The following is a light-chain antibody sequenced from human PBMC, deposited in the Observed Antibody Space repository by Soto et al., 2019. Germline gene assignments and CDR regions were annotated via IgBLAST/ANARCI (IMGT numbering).Light chain of an antibody. J-gene: IGKJ5*01. V-gene: IGKV3-20*01. CDR3: QQYGSSPPIT. CDR1: QSVSYTY. CDR2: GAS. Sequence: EIVLTQSPGTLSLSPGERATLSCRASQSVSYTYLAWYQQKPGQAPRLLIYGASSMATGIPDRFSGSGSGTDFTLTISRLEPEDFAVYYCQQYGSSPPITLGQGTRLEIK.